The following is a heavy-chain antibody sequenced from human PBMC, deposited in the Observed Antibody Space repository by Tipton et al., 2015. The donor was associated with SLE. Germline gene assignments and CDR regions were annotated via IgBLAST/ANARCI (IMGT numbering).Heavy chain of an antibody. CDR3: ARDSYDSSGYYPDAFDI. CDR2: IYYSGST. D-gene: IGHD3-22*01. V-gene: IGHV4-34*11. J-gene: IGHJ3*02. CDR1: GGSFSGYY. Sequence: TLSLTCAVYGGSFSGYYWSWIRQPPGKGLEWIGSIYYSGSTYYNPSLKSRVTISVDTSKNQFSLKLSSVTAADTAVYYCARDSYDSSGYYPDAFDIWGQGTMVTVSS.